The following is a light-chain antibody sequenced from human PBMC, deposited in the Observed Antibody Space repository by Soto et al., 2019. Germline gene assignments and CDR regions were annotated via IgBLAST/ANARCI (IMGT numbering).Light chain of an antibody. V-gene: IGKV3-20*01. CDR3: QQYGRSPPT. Sequence: EIVLTQSPGTLSLSPGERATLSCRTSETISSTYLAWYQQTPGQAPRLLIHGTSSRASDIPDRFSGSGSGTDFTLTISRLEPEDFVVYFCQQYGRSPPTFGPGTKLDIK. J-gene: IGKJ2*01. CDR1: ETISSTY. CDR2: GTS.